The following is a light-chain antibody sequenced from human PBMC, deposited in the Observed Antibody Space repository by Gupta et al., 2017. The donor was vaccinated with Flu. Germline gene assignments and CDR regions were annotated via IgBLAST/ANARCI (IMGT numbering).Light chain of an antibody. CDR3: YSNAFSRA. CDR1: SSDVGAYNY. J-gene: IGLJ1*01. Sequence: GQSVAISCTGTSSDVGAYNYVSWYQQPPGKVLKLMIYEVSNRPSGVPYGFSGAKSGNTASLTISGREAEDEYYYYCYSNAFSRAFGTGTKVTVL. CDR2: EVS. V-gene: IGLV2-11*03.